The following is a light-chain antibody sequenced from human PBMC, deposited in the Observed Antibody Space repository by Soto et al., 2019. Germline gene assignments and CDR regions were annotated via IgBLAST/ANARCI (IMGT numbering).Light chain of an antibody. J-gene: IGKJ4*01. CDR1: QDIRSS. Sequence: EIVMTQSPATPSVSPGERVTLSCRASQDIRSSLAWYQQKPGQAPRLLIYGASIRATGVPATFSGSGSGTAFTLSISSLESEELGAYYGQQDSSWPRTFGGGTKLEIK. CDR2: GAS. V-gene: IGKV3-15*01. CDR3: QQDSSWPRT.